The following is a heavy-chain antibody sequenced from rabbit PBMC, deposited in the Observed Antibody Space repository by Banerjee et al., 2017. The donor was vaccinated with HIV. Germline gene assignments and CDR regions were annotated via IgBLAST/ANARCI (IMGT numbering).Heavy chain of an antibody. CDR2: IAGSSSGFT. D-gene: IGHD7-1*01. J-gene: IGHJ6*01. CDR3: ARDTGTSFSSYGMDL. Sequence: QEQLTETGGGLVQPGGSLTLSCKASGISFSSSDYICWVRQAPGKGLEWISCIAGSSSGFTYSATWATGRFTISKTSSTTVTLQMTSLTVADTATYFCARDTGTSFSSYGMDLWGQGTLVTVS. V-gene: IGHV1S45*01. CDR1: GISFSSSDY.